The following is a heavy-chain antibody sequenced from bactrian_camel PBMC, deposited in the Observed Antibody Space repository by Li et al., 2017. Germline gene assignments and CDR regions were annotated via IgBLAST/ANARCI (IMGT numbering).Heavy chain of an antibody. CDR1: GFTFSYY. V-gene: IGHV3S10*01. CDR2: IVSDGRT. CDR3: AAAGHDVCVAIAQPRLIPSLDGH. Sequence: QLVESGGGLVQPGGSLRLSCAASGFTFSYYMSWVRQGAGKEREGVGIIVSDGRTALADSVEGRFAISRDNAKNTLYLQMNSLKPEDTAVYYCAAAGHDVCVAIAQPRLIPSLDGHWGQGTQVTVS. D-gene: IGHD3*01. J-gene: IGHJ4*01.